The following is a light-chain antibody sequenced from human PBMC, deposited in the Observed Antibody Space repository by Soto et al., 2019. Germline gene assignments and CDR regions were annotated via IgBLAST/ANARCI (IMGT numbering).Light chain of an antibody. CDR3: QQYHDWPPIT. CDR1: QFVSSN. V-gene: IGKV3D-15*01. CDR2: GAS. Sequence: RVMTQAPVTLSFSPGARAALDSGASQFVSSNLAWYQQKPGQAPRLLIYGASTRATGIPARFSGSGSGTEFTLTISNLQSEDFAVYFCQQYHDWPPITYGQGTRVEIK. J-gene: IGKJ5*01.